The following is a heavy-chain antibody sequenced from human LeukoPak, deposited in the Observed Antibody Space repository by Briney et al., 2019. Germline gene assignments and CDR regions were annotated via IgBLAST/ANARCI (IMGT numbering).Heavy chain of an antibody. CDR2: ISSSGSTI. Sequence: GGSLRLSCAASAFTFSDYYMSWIRQAPGKGLEWVSYISSSGSTIYYADSVKGRFTISRDNAKNSLYLQMNSLRAEDTAVYYCARDLNRGSSWYWYYYGMDVWGQGTTVTVSS. D-gene: IGHD6-13*01. CDR3: ARDLNRGSSWYWYYYGMDV. CDR1: AFTFSDYY. J-gene: IGHJ6*02. V-gene: IGHV3-11*01.